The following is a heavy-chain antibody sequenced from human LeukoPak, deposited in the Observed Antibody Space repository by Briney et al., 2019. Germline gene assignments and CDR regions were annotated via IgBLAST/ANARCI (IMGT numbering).Heavy chain of an antibody. Sequence: PGGSLRLSCTASGFTFTDYEMNWVRQAPGKGLEWHSYISGSRNIINYADSVRGRFTISRDNAKNSLFLQMNSLRAEDTAVYYCAIETETSNYNAFDIWGQGTVVTVSS. J-gene: IGHJ3*02. CDR1: GFTFTDYE. V-gene: IGHV3-48*03. CDR2: ISGSRNII. D-gene: IGHD3-10*01. CDR3: AIETETSNYNAFDI.